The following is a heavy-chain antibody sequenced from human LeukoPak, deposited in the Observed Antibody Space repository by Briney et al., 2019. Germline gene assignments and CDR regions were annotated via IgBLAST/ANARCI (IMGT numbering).Heavy chain of an antibody. CDR2: IYYSGST. V-gene: IGHV4-39*01. CDR1: GGSISSNTCY. J-gene: IGHJ4*02. CDR3: ARHPPYGDYRYYFDY. Sequence: SETLSLTCTVSGGSISSNTCYWGWIRQPPGKGLEWIGSIYYSGSTYYNPSLKSRVTISVDTSKNQFSLKLSSVTAADTAVYYCARHPPYGDYRYYFDYWGQGTLVTVSS. D-gene: IGHD4-17*01.